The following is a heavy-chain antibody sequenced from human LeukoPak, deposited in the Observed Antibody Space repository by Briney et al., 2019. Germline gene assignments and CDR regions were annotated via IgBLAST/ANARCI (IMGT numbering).Heavy chain of an antibody. CDR1: GYSISSGYY. J-gene: IGHJ6*02. CDR2: IYHSGST. V-gene: IGHV4-38-2*02. Sequence: SETLSLTCTVSGYSISSGYYWGWIRQPPGKGLEWIGSIYHSGSTYYNPSLKSRVTISVDTSKNQFSLKLSSVTAADTAVYYCARVRDIGPTHYYYGMDVWGQGTTVTVSS. CDR3: ARVRDIGPTHYYYGMDV.